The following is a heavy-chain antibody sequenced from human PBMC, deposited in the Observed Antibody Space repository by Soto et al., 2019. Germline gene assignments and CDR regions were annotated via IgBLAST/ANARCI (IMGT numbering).Heavy chain of an antibody. J-gene: IGHJ4*02. V-gene: IGHV4-30-4*01. CDR1: GGSISSGDYY. CDR2: IYYSGST. CDR3: ARYTVTIHAFDY. D-gene: IGHD4-17*01. Sequence: PSETLSLTCTVSGGSISSGDYYWSWIRQPPGKGLEWIGYIYYSGSTYYNPSLKSRVTISVDTSKNQFSLKLSSVTAADTAVYYCARYTVTIHAFDYWGQGTLVTVSS.